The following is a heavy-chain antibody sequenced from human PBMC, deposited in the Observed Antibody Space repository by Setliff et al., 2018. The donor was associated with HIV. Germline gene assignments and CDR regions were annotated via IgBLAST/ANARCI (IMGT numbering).Heavy chain of an antibody. CDR1: GFTVSSNY. Sequence: GSLRLSCAASGFTVSSNYMSWVRQAPGKGLEWVSVFYSNGKTYYADSVKGRFTISRDNSKNTLYLQMNSLRAEDTAVYFCAKGAVPAAIGGYYFDSWGQGTLVTVSS. V-gene: IGHV3-53*01. CDR3: AKGAVPAAIGGYYFDS. J-gene: IGHJ4*02. CDR2: FYSNGKT. D-gene: IGHD2-2*01.